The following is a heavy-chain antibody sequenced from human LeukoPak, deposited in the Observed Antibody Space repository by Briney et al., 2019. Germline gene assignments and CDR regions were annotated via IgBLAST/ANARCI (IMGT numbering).Heavy chain of an antibody. D-gene: IGHD3-10*01. J-gene: IGHJ4*02. V-gene: IGHV3-15*01. CDR1: GFTFSNAR. Sequence: GGSLRLSCAASGFTFSNARMNWVRQAPGKGLEWVGRIKSKTDGGTTDYAAPVKGRFTISRDDSKNTVYLQMESLKTEDTAVYYCTTDGERTYGPDYWGQGTLVTVSS. CDR3: TTDGERTYGPDY. CDR2: IKSKTDGGTT.